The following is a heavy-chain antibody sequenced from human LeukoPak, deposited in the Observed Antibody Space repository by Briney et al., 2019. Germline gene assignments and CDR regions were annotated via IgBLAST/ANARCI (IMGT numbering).Heavy chain of an antibody. J-gene: IGHJ6*03. CDR2: IYYSGST. V-gene: IGHV4-61*01. CDR3: ARVKRGYSLYYMDV. D-gene: IGHD5-18*01. CDR1: GGSISSSSYY. Sequence: SETLSLTCTVSGGSISSSSYYWSWIRQPPGKGLEWIGYIYYSGSTNYNPSLKSRVTISVDTSKNQFSLKLSSVTAADTAVYYCARVKRGYSLYYMDVWGKGTTVTVSS.